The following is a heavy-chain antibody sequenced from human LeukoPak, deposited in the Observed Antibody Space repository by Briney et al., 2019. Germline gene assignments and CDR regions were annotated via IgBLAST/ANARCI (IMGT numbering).Heavy chain of an antibody. D-gene: IGHD6-13*01. Sequence: TASETLSLTCAVYGGSFSGYYWSWIRQPPGKGLEWIGEINHSGSTNYNPSLKSRVTISVDTSKNQFSLQLNSVTPEDTAVYYCARDSIAASGAKGFDSWGQGTLVTVSS. CDR2: INHSGST. CDR3: ARDSIAASGAKGFDS. V-gene: IGHV4-34*01. CDR1: GGSFSGYY. J-gene: IGHJ4*02.